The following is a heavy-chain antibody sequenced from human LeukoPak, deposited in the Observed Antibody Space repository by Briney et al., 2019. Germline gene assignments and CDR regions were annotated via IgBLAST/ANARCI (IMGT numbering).Heavy chain of an antibody. V-gene: IGHV1-46*01. CDR1: GYTFTSYY. CDR3: ARDPEGYYFDY. CDR2: INPSGGST. J-gene: IGHJ4*02. Sequence: GASVKVSCKASGYTFTSYYMHWVRQAPGQGLEWMGIINPSGGSTSYAQKFQGRVTMTRDTSTSTAYMELSSLRSEDTAVYYCARDPEGYYFDYWGQGTLVTVSS.